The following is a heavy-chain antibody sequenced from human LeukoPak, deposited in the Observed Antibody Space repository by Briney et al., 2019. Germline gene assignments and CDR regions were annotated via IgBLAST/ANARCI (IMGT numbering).Heavy chain of an antibody. CDR3: ARVNTRVSGSGSFDY. CDR1: GYTFTGYY. V-gene: IGHV1-2*02. J-gene: IGHJ4*02. CDR2: INPNSGGT. D-gene: IGHD3-10*01. Sequence: ASVKVSCKASGYTFTGYYMHWVRQAPGQGLEWMGWINPNSGGTNYAQKFQGRVTMTRGTSISTAYMELSRLRSDDTAVYYCARVNTRVSGSGSFDYWGQGTLVTVSS.